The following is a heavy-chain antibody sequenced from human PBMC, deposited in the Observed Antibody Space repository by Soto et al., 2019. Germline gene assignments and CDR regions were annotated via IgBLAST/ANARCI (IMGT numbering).Heavy chain of an antibody. CDR1: GFTFSSYG. CDR2: IWYDGSNK. Sequence: GVSLRLSCAASGFTFSSYGMHWVRQAPGKGLEWVAVIWYDGSNKYYADSVKGRFTISRDNSKNTLYLQMNSLRAEDTAVYYCARDQGGYDRYYYYGMDVWGQGTTVTVSS. D-gene: IGHD5-12*01. CDR3: ARDQGGYDRYYYYGMDV. V-gene: IGHV3-33*01. J-gene: IGHJ6*02.